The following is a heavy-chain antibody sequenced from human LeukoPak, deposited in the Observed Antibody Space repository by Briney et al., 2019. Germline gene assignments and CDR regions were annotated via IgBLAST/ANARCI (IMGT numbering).Heavy chain of an antibody. CDR3: ARGSYGDYGFKHWYFDL. CDR1: GGSFSGYY. Sequence: SETLSLTCAVYGGSFSGYYWNWIRQPPEKGPEWIGEINQSGSINYNPSLKSRVTMSVDTSKNQFSLKLSSVTAADTAVYYCARGSYGDYGFKHWYFDLWGRGTLVTVSS. V-gene: IGHV4-34*01. D-gene: IGHD4-17*01. CDR2: INQSGSI. J-gene: IGHJ2*01.